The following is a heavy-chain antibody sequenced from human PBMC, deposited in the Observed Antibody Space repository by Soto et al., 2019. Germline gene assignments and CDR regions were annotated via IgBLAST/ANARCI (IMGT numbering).Heavy chain of an antibody. J-gene: IGHJ4*02. V-gene: IGHV3-11*04. CDR2: ISSSGSTI. Sequence: PGGSLRLSCAASGFTFSDYYMSWIRQAPGKGLEWVSYISSSGSTIYYADSVKGRFTISRDNSKNTLFLQMNSLRAEDTAVYYCAKEYYYDGSGYSHWGQGTLVTVSS. CDR1: GFTFSDYY. D-gene: IGHD3-22*01. CDR3: AKEYYYDGSGYSH.